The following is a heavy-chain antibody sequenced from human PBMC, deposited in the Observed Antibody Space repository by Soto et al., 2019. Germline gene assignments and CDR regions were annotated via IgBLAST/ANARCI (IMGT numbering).Heavy chain of an antibody. Sequence: ASVKVSCKASGGTFNSYAISWVRQAPGQGLEWMGGIIPIFGTANYAQKFQGRVTITADESTSTAYMELSSLRSEDTAVYYCARDGGSGWPQRFDYWGQGTLVTVSS. J-gene: IGHJ4*02. CDR1: GGTFNSYA. CDR2: IIPIFGTA. CDR3: ARDGGSGWPQRFDY. V-gene: IGHV1-69*13. D-gene: IGHD6-19*01.